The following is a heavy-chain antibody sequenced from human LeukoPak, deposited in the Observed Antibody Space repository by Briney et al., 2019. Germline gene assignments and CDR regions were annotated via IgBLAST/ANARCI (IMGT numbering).Heavy chain of an antibody. CDR2: MNSDGSAT. J-gene: IGHJ4*02. D-gene: IGHD3-16*01. Sequence: GGSLRLSCAVSGFTFSSYWMHWVRQAPGKGLACVSRMNSDGSATTYADSVKGRFTISRDNAKNTLYLQMNSLRAEDTAVYYCAREFEATGFWAFDYWGQGTLVTASS. V-gene: IGHV3-74*01. CDR1: GFTFSSYW. CDR3: AREFEATGFWAFDY.